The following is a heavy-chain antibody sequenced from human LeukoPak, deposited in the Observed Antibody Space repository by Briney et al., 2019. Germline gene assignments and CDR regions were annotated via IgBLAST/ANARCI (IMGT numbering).Heavy chain of an antibody. CDR1: GYTFTGYY. Sequence: SVKVSCKASGYTFTGYYMHWVRQAPGQGLEWMGGIIPIFGTANYAQKFQGRVTITADESTSTAYMELSSLRSEDTAVYYCARENYGSGRKFDYWGQGTLVTVSS. D-gene: IGHD3-10*01. CDR3: ARENYGSGRKFDY. CDR2: IIPIFGTA. V-gene: IGHV1-69*13. J-gene: IGHJ4*02.